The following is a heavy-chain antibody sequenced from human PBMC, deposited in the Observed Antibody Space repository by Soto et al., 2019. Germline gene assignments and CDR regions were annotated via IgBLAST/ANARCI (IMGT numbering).Heavy chain of an antibody. J-gene: IGHJ6*03. V-gene: IGHV3-23*01. CDR2: ISGSGGST. CDR1: GFTVSSNY. CDR3: AKDAPMTTVTFYYYYYMDV. D-gene: IGHD4-17*01. Sequence: GGSLRLSCAASGFTVSSNYMSWVRQAPGKGLEWVSVISGSGGSTYYADSVKGRFTISRDNSKNTLYLQMNSLRAEDTAVYYCAKDAPMTTVTFYYYYYMDVWGKGTTVTVSS.